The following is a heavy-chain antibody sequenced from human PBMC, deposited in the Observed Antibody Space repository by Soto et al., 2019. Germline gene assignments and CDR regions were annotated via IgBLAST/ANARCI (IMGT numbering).Heavy chain of an antibody. D-gene: IGHD4-17*01. CDR2: IYWDDDK. V-gene: IGHV2-5*02. J-gene: IGHJ4*02. CDR3: AHAGDYDLLTFDH. Sequence: QITLKESGPTLVRPAQTLTLTCDFSGFSLSTYDMGVAWIRQPPGKALEWLALIYWDDDKRYSPSLKDRLAISKDPSSNQVVLTITNMDPGDTATYFCAHAGDYDLLTFDHWGPGTLVTFSS. CDR1: GFSLSTYDMG.